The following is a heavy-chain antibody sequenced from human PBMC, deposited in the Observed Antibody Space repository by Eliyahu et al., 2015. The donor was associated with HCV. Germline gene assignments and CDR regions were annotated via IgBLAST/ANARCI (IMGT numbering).Heavy chain of an antibody. CDR2: IIPIFGTA. V-gene: IGHV1-69*06. CDR1: GGTFSSYA. D-gene: IGHD5-12*01. CDR3: ATSWPRYSGYDYSLYGMDV. Sequence: QVQLVQSGAEVKKPGSSVKVSCKASGGTFSSYAIXWVRQAPGQGLEWMGGIIPIFGTANYAQKFQGRVTITADKSTSTAYMELSSLRSEDTAVYYCATSWPRYSGYDYSLYGMDVWGQGTTVTVSS. J-gene: IGHJ6*02.